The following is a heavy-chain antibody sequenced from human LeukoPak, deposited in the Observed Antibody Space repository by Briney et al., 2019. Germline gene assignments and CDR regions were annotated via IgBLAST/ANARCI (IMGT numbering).Heavy chain of an antibody. CDR1: GGSISSSSYY. J-gene: IGHJ4*02. CDR2: IYYSGST. Sequence: SETLSLTCTVSGGSISSSSYYWGWIRQPPGKGLEWIGSIYYSGSTYYNPSLKSRVTISVDTSKNQFSLKLSSVTAADTAVYYCARDQYSSSWYAVDYWGQGTLVTVSS. V-gene: IGHV4-39*07. D-gene: IGHD6-13*01. CDR3: ARDQYSSSWYAVDY.